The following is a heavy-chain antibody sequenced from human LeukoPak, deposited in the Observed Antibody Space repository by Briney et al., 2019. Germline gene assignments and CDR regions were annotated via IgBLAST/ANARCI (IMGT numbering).Heavy chain of an antibody. CDR2: ISGSSNVI. CDR3: ARGLYYMDV. V-gene: IGHV3-48*01. J-gene: IGHJ6*03. Sequence: GGSLRLSCAASGFTFSTHTMAWVRQAPGKGLEWLSYISGSSNVIYYADSVKGRFTISRDNAKDSLYLQMDSLKAEDTAVYYCARGLYYMDVWGKGTTVTVSS. CDR1: GFTFSTHT.